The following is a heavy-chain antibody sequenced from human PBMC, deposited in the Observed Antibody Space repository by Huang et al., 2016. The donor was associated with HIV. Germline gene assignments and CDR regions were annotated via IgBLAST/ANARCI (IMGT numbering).Heavy chain of an antibody. CDR1: GFFFTKYW. Sequence: EVQVMESGGGSVKPGGSRRLCCAGSGFFFTKYWMTWVRQVPGKGLEWVSSINREGNVKYYVDSVKGRFTISRDNTKNSVHVQMNSLRGEDTAVYYCGRDRTNFYDSSGYLGDIDYWGLGTLVTVSS. J-gene: IGHJ4*02. D-gene: IGHD3-22*01. CDR2: INREGNVK. V-gene: IGHV3-7*01. CDR3: GRDRTNFYDSSGYLGDIDY.